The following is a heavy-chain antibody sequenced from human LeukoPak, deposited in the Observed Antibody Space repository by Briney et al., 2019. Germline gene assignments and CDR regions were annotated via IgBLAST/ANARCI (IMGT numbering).Heavy chain of an antibody. J-gene: IGHJ5*02. D-gene: IGHD2-15*01. CDR2: IYYSGST. CDR3: ARDVGGGSYWGSDWFDP. V-gene: IGHV4-39*02. CDR1: GGSISSSSYY. Sequence: PSETLSLTCTVSGGSISSSSYYWGWIRQPPGKGLEWIGSIYYSGSTYYNPSLKSRVTISVDTSKNQFSLKLSSVTAADTAVYYCARDVGGGSYWGSDWFDPWGQGTLVTVSS.